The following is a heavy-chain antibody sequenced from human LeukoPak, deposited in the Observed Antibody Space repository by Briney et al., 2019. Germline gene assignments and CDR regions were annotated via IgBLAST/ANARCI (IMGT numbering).Heavy chain of an antibody. CDR2: IRYDGSNK. CDR3: AKDEADIVVVPAASGSYYMDV. D-gene: IGHD2-2*01. CDR1: GFTFSSYG. J-gene: IGHJ6*03. V-gene: IGHV3-30*02. Sequence: GGSLRLSCAASGFTFSSYGMHWVRQAPGKGLEWVAFIRYDGSNKYYADSVKGRFTISRDSSKNTLYLQMNSLRAEDTAVYYCAKDEADIVVVPAASGSYYMDVWGKGTTVTVSS.